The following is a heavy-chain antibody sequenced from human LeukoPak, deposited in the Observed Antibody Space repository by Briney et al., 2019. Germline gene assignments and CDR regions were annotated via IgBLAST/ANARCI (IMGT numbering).Heavy chain of an antibody. CDR2: IISKGSGGTT. D-gene: IGHD2/OR15-2a*01. CDR1: GLTFSDAG. J-gene: IGHJ4*02. CDR3: IWMNTVNMLGF. Sequence: GGSLRLSCVVSGLTFSDAGMTGVRRAPGKGLGWIGRIISKGSGGTTDYVAAVKGRFTISRDDSQNTPYLQMNSLKTEDRAVYYCIWMNTVNMLGFWGQGTLVTVSS. V-gene: IGHV3-15*01.